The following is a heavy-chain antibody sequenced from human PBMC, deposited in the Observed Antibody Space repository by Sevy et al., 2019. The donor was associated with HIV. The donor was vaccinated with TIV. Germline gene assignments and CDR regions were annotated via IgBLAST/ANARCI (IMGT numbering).Heavy chain of an antibody. V-gene: IGHV4-34*01. CDR2: INHSGST. D-gene: IGHD3-3*01. CDR1: GGSFSGYY. Sequence: SETLSLTCAVYGGSFSGYYWSWIRQPPGKGLEWIGEINHSGSTNYNPSLKSRVTISVDTSKNQFSLKLSSVTAADTAVYYCARRITYYDFWSGYYPHFDYWGQGTLVTVSS. CDR3: ARRITYYDFWSGYYPHFDY. J-gene: IGHJ4*02.